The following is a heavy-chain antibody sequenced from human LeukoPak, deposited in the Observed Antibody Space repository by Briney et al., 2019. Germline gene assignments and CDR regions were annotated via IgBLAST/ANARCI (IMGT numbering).Heavy chain of an antibody. D-gene: IGHD3-22*01. V-gene: IGHV3-23*01. CDR3: AKGPMYYYDSSGYGDY. CDR2: ISASGGSA. J-gene: IGHJ4*02. Sequence: GGSLRLSCAASGFTFSTYAMSWVRQAPGKGLEWGSRISASGGSAYYADSVRGRFTISTDNSKNTLYLQMNSLRAEDTAVYYCAKGPMYYYDSSGYGDYWGQGTLVTVSS. CDR1: GFTFSTYA.